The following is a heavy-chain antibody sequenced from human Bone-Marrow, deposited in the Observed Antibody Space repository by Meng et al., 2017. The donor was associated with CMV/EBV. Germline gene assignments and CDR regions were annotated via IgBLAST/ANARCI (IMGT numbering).Heavy chain of an antibody. CDR3: VLEVGFDN. Sequence: SVKVSCKASGYTFTGYYMHWVRQAPGQGLEWMGGIIPILDIENYAQKFQGRVTITADKSTNTAYMELSSLTPEDTAVYFWVLEVGFDNWGQGTLVTVSS. J-gene: IGHJ4*02. V-gene: IGHV1-69*10. CDR1: GYTFTGYY. CDR2: IIPILDIE. D-gene: IGHD2-15*01.